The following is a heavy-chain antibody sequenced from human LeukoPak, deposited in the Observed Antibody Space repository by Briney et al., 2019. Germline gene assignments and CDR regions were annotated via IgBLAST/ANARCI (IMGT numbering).Heavy chain of an antibody. D-gene: IGHD3-10*01. CDR2: ISGSGFST. CDR1: GFTFSSYW. J-gene: IGHJ4*02. V-gene: IGHV3-23*01. CDR3: AKTFTMGFVDFDY. Sequence: GGSLRLSCAASGFTFSSYWMSWVRQAPGKGLEWVSAISGSGFSTYYADSVKGRFTISRDNSKNTLYLQMNSLRAEDTAVYYCAKTFTMGFVDFDYWGQGTLVTVSS.